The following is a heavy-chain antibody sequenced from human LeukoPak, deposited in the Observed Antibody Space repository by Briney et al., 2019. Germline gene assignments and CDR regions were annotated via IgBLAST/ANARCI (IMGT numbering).Heavy chain of an antibody. CDR1: GFSFSTYW. CDR3: VRGYSGTYRIDY. CDR2: INTDGSSI. D-gene: IGHD5-12*01. J-gene: IGHJ4*02. Sequence: GGSLRLSCAASGFSFSTYWMHWVRQAPGKGLVWVSRINTDGSSISYADSVKGRFIISRDNAKNTLHLQLDSLRVEDTAIYYCVRGYSGTYRIDYWGQGTLVTVSS. V-gene: IGHV3-74*01.